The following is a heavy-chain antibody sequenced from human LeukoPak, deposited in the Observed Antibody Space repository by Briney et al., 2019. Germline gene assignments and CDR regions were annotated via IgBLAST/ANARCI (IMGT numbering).Heavy chain of an antibody. Sequence: PGGSLRLSCAASGFTFSGSAMHWVRQASGKGLEWVGRIRSKANSYATAYAASVKGRFTISRDDSKNTAYLQMTSLKTEDTAVYYCTSSRITIFGVVIISYMDVWGKGTTVTVSS. CDR3: TSSRITIFGVVIISYMDV. J-gene: IGHJ6*03. D-gene: IGHD3-3*01. V-gene: IGHV3-73*01. CDR2: IRSKANSYAT. CDR1: GFTFSGSA.